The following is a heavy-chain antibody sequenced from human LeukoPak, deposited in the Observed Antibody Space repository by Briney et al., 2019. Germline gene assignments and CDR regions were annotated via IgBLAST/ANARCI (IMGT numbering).Heavy chain of an antibody. CDR3: ARGYYGSGSYLGDY. J-gene: IGHJ4*02. CDR1: GYIFTNYG. CDR2: VSGYNTYT. D-gene: IGHD3-10*01. Sequence: ASVKVSCKASGYIFTNYGVSWVRQAPGQGLEWMAWVSGYNTYTTYAQKFQGRVTVTTDTSTSTAYMELRSLRSDDTAVYYCARGYYGSGSYLGDYWGQGTLVTVSS. V-gene: IGHV1-18*01.